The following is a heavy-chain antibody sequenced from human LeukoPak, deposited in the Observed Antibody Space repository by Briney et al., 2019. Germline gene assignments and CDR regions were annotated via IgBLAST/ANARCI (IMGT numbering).Heavy chain of an antibody. V-gene: IGHV3-23*01. CDR2: ISGSDGRT. Sequence: GGSLRLSCAASGLNFSGYAMSWVRQGPGKGLEWVSSISGSDGRTHYVESVKGRFIISRDKSKNTLYRQTNSLSAEETAVYYCARSLNGDPPDFDYWGPGTLVTVSS. D-gene: IGHD4-17*01. J-gene: IGHJ4*02. CDR1: GLNFSGYA. CDR3: ARSLNGDPPDFDY.